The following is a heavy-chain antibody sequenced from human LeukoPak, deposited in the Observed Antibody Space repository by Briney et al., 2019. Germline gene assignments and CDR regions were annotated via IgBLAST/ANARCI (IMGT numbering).Heavy chain of an antibody. Sequence: GGSLRLSCAASGFTFSSYAMSWVRQAPGKGLEWVSAISGSGGSTYYADSVKGRFTISRDNSKNTLYLQMNSLRAEDTAVYYCAKDHCSSTSCYLYYFDYWGQGTLVTVSS. CDR2: ISGSGGST. CDR1: GFTFSSYA. V-gene: IGHV3-23*01. CDR3: AKDHCSSTSCYLYYFDY. J-gene: IGHJ4*02. D-gene: IGHD2-2*01.